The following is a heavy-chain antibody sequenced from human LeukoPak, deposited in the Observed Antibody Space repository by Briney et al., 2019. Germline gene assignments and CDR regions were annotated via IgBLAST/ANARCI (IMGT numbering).Heavy chain of an antibody. CDR1: GGSISSYY. J-gene: IGHJ4*02. CDR3: ARDSAGFDY. CDR2: IYYSGST. Sequence: PSETLSRTCTVSGGSISSYYWSWIRQPPGKGLEWIGYIYYSGSTNYNPSLKSRVTISVDTSKNQFSLKLSSVTAADTAVYYCARDSAGFDYWGQGTLVTVSS. V-gene: IGHV4-59*01.